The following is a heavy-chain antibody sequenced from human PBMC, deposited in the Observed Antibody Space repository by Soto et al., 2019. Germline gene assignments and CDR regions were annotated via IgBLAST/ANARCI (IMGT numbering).Heavy chain of an antibody. V-gene: IGHV4-61*01. CDR2: IYYSGST. J-gene: IGHJ5*01. D-gene: IGHD4-17*01. Sequence: SETLSLTCTVSGGSVSSGSYYWSWIRQPPGKGLEWIGYIYYSGSTNYNPSLKSRVTISVDTSKNQFSLKLSSVTAADTAVYYCARDRTTVVTDSWGQGAMVTVSS. CDR1: GGSVSSGSYY. CDR3: ARDRTTVVTDS.